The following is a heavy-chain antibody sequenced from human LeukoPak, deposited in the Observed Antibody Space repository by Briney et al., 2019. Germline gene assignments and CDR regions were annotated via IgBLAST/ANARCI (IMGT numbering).Heavy chain of an antibody. V-gene: IGHV1-8*01. J-gene: IGHJ3*02. CDR1: GSTFTSYD. D-gene: IGHD3-10*01. CDR3: ARGRGRGVTRNVFDI. CDR2: MNPSSGNT. Sequence: ASVKVSCKTSGSTFTSYDINWVRQATGQGLEWMGWMNPSSGNTGYAHKFQGRVTMTRNTSISTAYMELSSLRSEDTAVYYCARGRGRGVTRNVFDIWGQGTTVTVSS.